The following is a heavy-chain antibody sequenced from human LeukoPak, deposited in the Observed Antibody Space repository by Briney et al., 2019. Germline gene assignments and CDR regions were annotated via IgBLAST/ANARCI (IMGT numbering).Heavy chain of an antibody. CDR3: SRGVPTRGTVYFDY. V-gene: IGHV5-51*01. J-gene: IGHJ4*02. CDR1: GYRFTSYW. Sequence: GESLKISCKGSGYRFTSYWIGWVRQMPGKGVEWMGIIYPGDSDTRYSPSFQGQVTISADQSISTTYLQWSSLKASDTAMYYCSRGVPTRGTVYFDYWGQGTLVTVSS. D-gene: IGHD1-26*01. CDR2: IYPGDSDT.